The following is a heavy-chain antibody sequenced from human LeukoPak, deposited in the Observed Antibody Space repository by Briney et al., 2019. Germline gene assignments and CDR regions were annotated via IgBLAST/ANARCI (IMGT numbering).Heavy chain of an antibody. CDR2: IYYSGST. CDR1: GDSISSSSYY. D-gene: IGHD2-15*01. CDR3: ARLRGYCRGGSCRPDYYYGMDV. Sequence: SETLSLTCTVSGDSISSSSYYWGWIRQPPGKGLEWIGSIYYSGSTYYNPSLKSRVTISVDTSKNQFSLKLSSVTAADTAVYYCARLRGYCRGGSCRPDYYYGMDVWGQGTTVTVSS. V-gene: IGHV4-39*01. J-gene: IGHJ6*02.